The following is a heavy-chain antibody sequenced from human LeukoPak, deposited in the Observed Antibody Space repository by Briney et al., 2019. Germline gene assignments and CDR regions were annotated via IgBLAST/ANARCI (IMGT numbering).Heavy chain of an antibody. D-gene: IGHD3-3*01. CDR2: ISSSSSAI. V-gene: IGHV3-48*01. CDR1: GFTFSSYS. CDR3: ARDRQVDFWSGYYLGYFDY. Sequence: GGSLRLSCAASGFTFSSYSMNWVRQAPGKGLEWVSYISSSSSAIYYADSVKGRFTISRDNAKNSLYLQKNSLRAEDTAVYYCARDRQVDFWSGYYLGYFDYLGQGTLVTVSS. J-gene: IGHJ4*02.